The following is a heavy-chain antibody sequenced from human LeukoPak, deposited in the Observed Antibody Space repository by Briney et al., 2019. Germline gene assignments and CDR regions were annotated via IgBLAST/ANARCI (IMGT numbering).Heavy chain of an antibody. J-gene: IGHJ4*02. CDR1: GFTVSSNY. D-gene: IGHD1-20*01. Sequence: PGGSLRLSCAASGFTVSSNYMSWVRQAPGKGLEWVSVIYSGGSTYYADSVKGRFTISRDNSKNTLYLQMNSLRAEDTAVYYCARDRYNWNGGAFDYWGQGTLVTVSS. CDR2: IYSGGST. V-gene: IGHV3-66*01. CDR3: ARDRYNWNGGAFDY.